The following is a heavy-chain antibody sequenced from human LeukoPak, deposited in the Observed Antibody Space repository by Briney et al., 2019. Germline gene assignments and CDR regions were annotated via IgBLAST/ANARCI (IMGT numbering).Heavy chain of an antibody. CDR1: GYTFTGYY. Sequence: ASVKVSCKASGYTFTGYYMHWVRQAPGQGLEWMGWINPNSGSTNYAQKFQGRVTMTRDTSTSTVYMELSSLRSEDTAVYYCARSSITIFGRANYFDYWGQGTLVTVSS. CDR2: INPNSGST. CDR3: ARSSITIFGRANYFDY. J-gene: IGHJ4*02. D-gene: IGHD3-3*01. V-gene: IGHV1-2*02.